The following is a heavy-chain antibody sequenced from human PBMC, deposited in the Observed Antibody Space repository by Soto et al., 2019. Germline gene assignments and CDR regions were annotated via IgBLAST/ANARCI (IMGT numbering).Heavy chain of an antibody. CDR1: GFTLSTYS. V-gene: IGHV3-48*02. D-gene: IGHD3-3*01. CDR2: ISSSGSTI. Sequence: EVQLVESGGGLVQPGVSLRLSCAASGFTLSTYSINWVRQAPGKGLDWVSYISSSGSTIYYADSVKGRFTISRDKAKNSAFLQMNSLRDEDTAVYYCARADDECWRWDYYYGMDVWGQGTTVTVSS. CDR3: ARADDECWRWDYYYGMDV. J-gene: IGHJ6*02.